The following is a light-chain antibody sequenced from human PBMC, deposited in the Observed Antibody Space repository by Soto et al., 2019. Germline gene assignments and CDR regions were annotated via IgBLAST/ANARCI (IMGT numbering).Light chain of an antibody. CDR2: DAS. J-gene: IGKJ1*01. CDR3: QQYGGSST. CDR1: QSVSSY. V-gene: IGKV3-11*01. Sequence: EIVLTQSPATLSLSPGERATLSCRASQSVSSYLAWYQQKPGQAPRLLIYDASNRATGIPARFSGSGSGTDFTLTISRLEPEDFAMYYCQQYGGSSTFGQGTKVDIK.